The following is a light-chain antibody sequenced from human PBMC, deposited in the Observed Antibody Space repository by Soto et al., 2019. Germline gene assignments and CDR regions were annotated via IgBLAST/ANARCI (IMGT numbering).Light chain of an antibody. Sequence: QSVLTQPPSVSAAPGQKVTISCSGSRSNIGSNYVSWYQQLPGTAPKLLIYENNKRPSGIPDRFSGSKSGTSATLGITGLQTGDEADYYCGTWDNSLSLNVVFGGGTKLTVL. CDR3: GTWDNSLSLNVV. J-gene: IGLJ2*01. CDR1: RSNIGSNY. CDR2: ENN. V-gene: IGLV1-51*02.